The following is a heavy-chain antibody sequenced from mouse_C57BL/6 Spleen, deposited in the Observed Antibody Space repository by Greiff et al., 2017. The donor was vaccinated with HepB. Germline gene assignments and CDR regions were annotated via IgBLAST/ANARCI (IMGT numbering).Heavy chain of an antibody. Sequence: EVHLVESGEGLVKPGGSLKLSCAASGFTFSSYAMSWVRQTPEKRLEWVAYISSGGDYIYYADTVKGRFTISRDNARNTLYLQMSSLKSEDTAMYYCTRVNWDSFYFDYWGQGPTLTFAS. CDR2: ISSGGDYI. D-gene: IGHD4-1*02. V-gene: IGHV5-9-1*02. CDR1: GFTFSSYA. CDR3: TRVNWDSFYFDY. J-gene: IGHJ2*01.